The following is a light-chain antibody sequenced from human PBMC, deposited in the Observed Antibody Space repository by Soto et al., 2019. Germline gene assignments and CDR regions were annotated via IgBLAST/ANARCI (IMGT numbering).Light chain of an antibody. V-gene: IGLV2-14*01. CDR2: VNS. J-gene: IGLJ1*01. CDR1: SSDIGDYKY. CDR3: SSYTSSDTPYV. Sequence: QSALTQPASVSRSPGQSITISCTGTSSDIGDYKYVSWYQQHPDKAPKLIIFVNSNRPSGISNRFSASKSGNTASLTISGLQAEDEADYYCSSYTSSDTPYVFGTGTKVTVL.